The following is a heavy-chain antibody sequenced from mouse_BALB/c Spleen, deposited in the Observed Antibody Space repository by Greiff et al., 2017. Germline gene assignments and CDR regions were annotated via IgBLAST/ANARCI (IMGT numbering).Heavy chain of an antibody. V-gene: IGHV14-4*02. CDR3: NACRGRFDY. D-gene: IGHD6-1*01. CDR1: GFNIKDYY. Sequence: VQLQQSGAELVRSGASVKLSCTASGFNIKDYYMHWVKQRPEQGLEWIGWIDPENGDTEYAPKFQGKATMTADTSSNTAYLQLSSLTSEDTAVYYCNACRGRFDYWGQGTTLTVSS. CDR2: IDPENGDT. J-gene: IGHJ2*01.